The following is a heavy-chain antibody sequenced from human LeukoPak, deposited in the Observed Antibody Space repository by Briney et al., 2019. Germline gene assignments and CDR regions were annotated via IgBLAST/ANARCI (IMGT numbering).Heavy chain of an antibody. CDR3: ARYRWGSYRKNRDYYYYGMDV. V-gene: IGHV3-48*04. J-gene: IGHJ6*02. D-gene: IGHD1-26*01. Sequence: PGGSLRLSCAASGFTLSTYSMNWIRQAPGKGLEWVSYISSSGSTIYYADSVKGRFTISRDNAKNSLYLQMNSLRAEDTAVYYCARYRWGSYRKNRDYYYYGMDVWGQGTTVTVSS. CDR2: ISSSGSTI. CDR1: GFTLSTYS.